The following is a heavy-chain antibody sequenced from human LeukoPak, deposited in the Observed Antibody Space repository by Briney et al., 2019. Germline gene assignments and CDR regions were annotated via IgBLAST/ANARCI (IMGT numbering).Heavy chain of an antibody. D-gene: IGHD6-13*01. J-gene: IGHJ3*02. V-gene: IGHV3-9*01. CDR2: ISWNSGSI. CDR3: AKEWAAAGTLAAFDI. Sequence: PGRSLRLSCAASGFTFDDYAMHRVRQAPGKGLEWVSGISWNSGSIGYADSVKGRFTISRDNAKNSLYLQMNSLRAEDTALYYCAKEWAAAGTLAAFDIWGQGTMVTVSS. CDR1: GFTFDDYA.